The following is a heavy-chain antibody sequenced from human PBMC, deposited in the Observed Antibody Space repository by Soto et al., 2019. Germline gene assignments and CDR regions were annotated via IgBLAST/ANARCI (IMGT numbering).Heavy chain of an antibody. J-gene: IGHJ6*03. CDR1: GFIFNSYG. Sequence: PGGSLRLSCAASGFIFNSYGMSWVRQAPGKGLEWVSAISTSGGATYYADSVKGRFTISRDNSKSTLYLQMNSLRAEDTAVYYCARDYYGSADDYYYYYMDVWGKGTTVTVSS. CDR2: ISTSGGAT. V-gene: IGHV3-23*01. CDR3: ARDYYGSADDYYYYYMDV. D-gene: IGHD3-10*01.